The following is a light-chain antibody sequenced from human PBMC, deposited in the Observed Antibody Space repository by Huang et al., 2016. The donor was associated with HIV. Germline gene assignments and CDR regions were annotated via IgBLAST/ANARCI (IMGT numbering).Light chain of an antibody. V-gene: IGKV3-20*01. CDR3: QQYGNSPPYT. CDR1: QSFSGSY. J-gene: IGKJ2*01. CDR2: GAS. Sequence: EIVLTQSPGTLSLSPGDRATLSCRASQSFSGSYLAWYQQKPGKAPRLLIYGASSRATGIPDRFSGSGSGTDFTLTISRLEPEDFAVYYCQQYGNSPPYTFGQGTKLEI.